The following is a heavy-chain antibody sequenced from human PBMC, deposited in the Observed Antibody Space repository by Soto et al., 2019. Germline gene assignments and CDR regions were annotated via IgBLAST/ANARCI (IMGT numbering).Heavy chain of an antibody. D-gene: IGHD2-2*01. V-gene: IGHV1-46*01. Sequence: GASVKVSCKASGYTFTSYYMHWVRQAPGQGLEWMGIINPSGGSTSYAQKLQGRVTMTRDTSTSTVYMELSSLRSEDTAVYYCARSPGYCLSTSCFNDLWGQGTLVTVSS. CDR3: ARSPGYCLSTSCFNDL. CDR2: INPSGGST. CDR1: GYTFTSYY. J-gene: IGHJ5*02.